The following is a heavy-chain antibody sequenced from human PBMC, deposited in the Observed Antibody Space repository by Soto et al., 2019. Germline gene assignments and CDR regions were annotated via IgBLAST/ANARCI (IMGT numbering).Heavy chain of an antibody. Sequence: SETLSLTCAVSGGSITSRNWWSWVRQPPGKGLEWIGEIYQSGTTYYNPSLKSRVTMSIDTSKNQFSLRLSSVTAADTAVYYCARDPPGYCSSDSCPGLDYWGRGTLVTVSS. V-gene: IGHV4-4*02. J-gene: IGHJ4*02. CDR1: GGSITSRNW. CDR2: IYQSGTT. CDR3: ARDPPGYCSSDSCPGLDY. D-gene: IGHD2-2*01.